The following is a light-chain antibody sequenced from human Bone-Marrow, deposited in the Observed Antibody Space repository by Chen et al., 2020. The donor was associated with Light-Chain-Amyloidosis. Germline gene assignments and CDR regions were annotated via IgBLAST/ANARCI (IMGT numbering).Light chain of an antibody. CDR2: WAS. Sequence: DIVLTQSPDSLAVSLGARATINCNSSQSVLYSPHNEKYLAWHQQKPGQPPKLLIYWASIRESGVPDRFSGSGSGTDFTLTISNLQAEDVAVYYCQQYYSHPRTFGQGTKLEIK. CDR3: QQYYSHPRT. J-gene: IGKJ2*01. CDR1: QSVLYSPHNEKY. V-gene: IGKV4-1*01.